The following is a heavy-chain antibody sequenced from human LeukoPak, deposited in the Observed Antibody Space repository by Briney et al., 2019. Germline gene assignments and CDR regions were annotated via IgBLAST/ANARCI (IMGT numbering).Heavy chain of an antibody. CDR1: GFTFSAYH. CDR2: ISTTGTTI. V-gene: IGHV3-48*02. J-gene: IGHJ4*02. CDR3: ARVWQDYSGVDY. D-gene: IGHD2-21*01. Sequence: GGSLKLSCAASGFTFSAYHINWVRQAPGKGLEWISYISTTGTTIHYADSVKGRFAISRDNAKSSLYLQMNSLRDEDTAVYYCARVWQDYSGVDYWGQGTLVTVSP.